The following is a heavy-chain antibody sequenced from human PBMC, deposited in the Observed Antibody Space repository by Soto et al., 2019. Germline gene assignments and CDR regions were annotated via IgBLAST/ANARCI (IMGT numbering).Heavy chain of an antibody. D-gene: IGHD5-18*01. CDR1: GFSLTTRGVG. Sequence: QITLKESGPTLVKPTQTLTLTCTFSGFSLTTRGVGVGWIRQPPGKALEWLALIYWDDDKSYSPSLKSRLTITNDTSKKQVVLTMINMDPVDTATYYCAHRPRGYSYHFDYWGQGTLVTVSS. CDR3: AHRPRGYSYHFDY. V-gene: IGHV2-5*02. J-gene: IGHJ4*02. CDR2: IYWDDDK.